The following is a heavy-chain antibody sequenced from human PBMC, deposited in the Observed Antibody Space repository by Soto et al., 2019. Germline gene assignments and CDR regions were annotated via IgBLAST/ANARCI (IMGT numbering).Heavy chain of an antibody. D-gene: IGHD6-19*01. V-gene: IGHV3-48*01. CDR3: ARDPASYSSGWLYFYY. Sequence: GGSLRLSCAASGFTFSSYSMNWVRQAPGKGLEWVSYISSSSSTIYYADSVKGRFTISRDNAKNSLYLQMNSLRAEDTAVYYCARDPASYSSGWLYFYYWGQGTLVTVSS. CDR2: ISSSSSTI. CDR1: GFTFSSYS. J-gene: IGHJ4*02.